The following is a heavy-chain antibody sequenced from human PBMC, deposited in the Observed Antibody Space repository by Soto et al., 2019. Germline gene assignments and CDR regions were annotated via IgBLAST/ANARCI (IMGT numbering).Heavy chain of an antibody. CDR2: IYYSGST. V-gene: IGHV4-59*08. J-gene: IGHJ2*01. CDR1: GGSISSYY. Sequence: QVQLQESGPGLVKPSETLSLTCTVSGGSISSYYWSWIRQPPGKGLEWIGYIYYSGSTNYNPSLKSRVTISVDTSKNQFSLKLSSVTAADTAVYYCARLLNWYFDLWGRGTLVTVSS. CDR3: ARLLNWYFDL.